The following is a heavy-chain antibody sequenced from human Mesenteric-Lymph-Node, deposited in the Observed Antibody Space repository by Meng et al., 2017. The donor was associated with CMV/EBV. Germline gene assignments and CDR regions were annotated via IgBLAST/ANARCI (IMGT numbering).Heavy chain of an antibody. J-gene: IGHJ4*02. CDR3: ASLIAGGGGRGN. V-gene: IGHV4-61*01. D-gene: IGHD1-26*01. CDR2: KWFEKGK. CDR1: GGDVSSGSYH. Sequence: CIVSGGDVSSGSYHRRRIRQPTGKGLEWNGKKWFEKGKNYNHSLKSRLTISLDTSKNQFTLQLSSVTAADTAIYYCASLIAGGGGRGNWGQGTLVTVSS.